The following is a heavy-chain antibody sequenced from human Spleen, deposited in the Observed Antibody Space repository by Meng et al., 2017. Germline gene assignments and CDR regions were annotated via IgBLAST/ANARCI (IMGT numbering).Heavy chain of an antibody. D-gene: IGHD1-26*01. V-gene: IGHV5-51*01. CDR2: IYPGESDT. Sequence: TVSCQAPVGIFSHSVVGWVRQMRGKGLAGMGSIYPGESDTRYRPSFQGQITISPGKSISTDYLQCSSLKASDTAMYYCARQSGSGSYGWTDAFDIWGQGTMVTVSS. CDR1: VGIFSHSV. CDR3: ARQSGSGSYGWTDAFDI. J-gene: IGHJ3*02.